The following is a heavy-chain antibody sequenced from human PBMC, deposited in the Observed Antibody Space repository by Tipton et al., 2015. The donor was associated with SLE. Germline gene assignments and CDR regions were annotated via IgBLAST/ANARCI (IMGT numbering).Heavy chain of an antibody. CDR3: ARGRLLGIRNALEI. CDR1: GYTFSSYD. J-gene: IGHJ3*02. Sequence: QLVQSGAEVKKPGASVKVSCKASGYTFSSYDISWVRQATGQGLEWMGWVNPSSGNTGYVQKFQGRVTMTRDTSISTAYMELSSLRSEDTAVYYFARGRLLGIRNALEIWGQGTMVTVSS. V-gene: IGHV1-8*01. D-gene: IGHD7-27*01. CDR2: VNPSSGNT.